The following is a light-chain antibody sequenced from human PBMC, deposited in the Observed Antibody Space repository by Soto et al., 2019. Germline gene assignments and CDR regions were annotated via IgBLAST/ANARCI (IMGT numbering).Light chain of an antibody. Sequence: DIQMTQSPSSLSASVGDRVTITCRASQGISHYLAWYQQKPGKVPQLLIYAASTLQSGVPSRFSGGGSGTEFTLTITSLQPEDIATYYCQKYNSAPLTFGGGTKVEIK. J-gene: IGKJ4*01. CDR1: QGISHY. CDR3: QKYNSAPLT. CDR2: AAS. V-gene: IGKV1-27*01.